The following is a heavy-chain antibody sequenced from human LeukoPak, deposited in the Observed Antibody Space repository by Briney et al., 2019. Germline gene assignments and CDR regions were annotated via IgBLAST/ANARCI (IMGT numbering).Heavy chain of an antibody. V-gene: IGHV3-21*01. D-gene: IGHD6-13*01. CDR3: ARDSGSWYNSFDY. J-gene: IGHJ4*02. CDR1: GFTFSSYA. Sequence: GGSLRLSCAASGFTFSSYAMSWVRQAPGKGLEWVSSISSSSSYIYYADSVKGRFTISRDNAKNSLYLQMNSLRAEDTAVYYCARDSGSWYNSFDYWGQGTLVTVSS. CDR2: ISSSSSYI.